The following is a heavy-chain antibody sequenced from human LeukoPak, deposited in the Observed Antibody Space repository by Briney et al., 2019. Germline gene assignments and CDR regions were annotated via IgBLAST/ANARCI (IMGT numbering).Heavy chain of an antibody. Sequence: WASVTVSCKASGGTFSSYAISWVRQAPGQGLEWMGRIIPILGIANYAQKFQGRVTITADKSTCTAYMELSSLRSEDTAVYYCAREEYSQKPETWGQGTLVTVSS. CDR1: GGTFSSYA. J-gene: IGHJ5*02. CDR3: AREEYSQKPET. V-gene: IGHV1-69*04. D-gene: IGHD5-12*01. CDR2: IIPILGIA.